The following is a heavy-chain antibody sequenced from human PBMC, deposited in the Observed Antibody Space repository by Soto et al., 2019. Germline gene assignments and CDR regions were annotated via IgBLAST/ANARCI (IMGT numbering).Heavy chain of an antibody. CDR2: ISSSGGST. D-gene: IGHD3-10*01. CDR3: AKGGGDYGSGSYPFWY. V-gene: IGHV3-23*01. J-gene: IGHJ4*02. CDR1: GFTFSSYA. Sequence: EVQLLESGGGLVQPGGSLRLSCAASGFTFSSYAMSWVRQAPGKGLEWVSGISSSGGSTYYADSVKGRFTISRDNSKNKLYLQMNSLRAEDTAVYYCAKGGGDYGSGSYPFWYWGQGTLVTVSS.